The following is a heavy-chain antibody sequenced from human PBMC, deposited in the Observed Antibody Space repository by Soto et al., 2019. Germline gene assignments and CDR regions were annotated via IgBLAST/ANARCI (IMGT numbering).Heavy chain of an antibody. J-gene: IGHJ2*01. CDR2: INPNSGGT. CDR3: ARGKEIPDYWNFDL. D-gene: IGHD2-2*02. Sequence: QVQLVQSGAEVKEPGASVKVSCKASGYSFTDHYMHWVRQAPGQGLEWMGWINPNSGGTKSAQQFQGRVTMTRDMSIGTAYMELSRLRFDDTAVYYCARGKEIPDYWNFDLWGRGTLVTVSS. V-gene: IGHV1-2*02. CDR1: GYSFTDHY.